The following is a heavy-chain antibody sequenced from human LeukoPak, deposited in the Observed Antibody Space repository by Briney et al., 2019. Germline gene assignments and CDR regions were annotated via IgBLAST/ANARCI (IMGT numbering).Heavy chain of an antibody. Sequence: SETLSLTCTVSGYSISSGHYWGWIRHPPGKGLEWIASIDHGGTSYYHPSLKSRVTISVDTSKNQFSLRLTSVTAADTAIYYCARDNPPGWHDFWGQGTLVTVSS. CDR2: IDHGGTS. D-gene: IGHD3-3*01. J-gene: IGHJ4*02. V-gene: IGHV4-38-2*02. CDR1: GYSISSGHY. CDR3: ARDNPPGWHDF.